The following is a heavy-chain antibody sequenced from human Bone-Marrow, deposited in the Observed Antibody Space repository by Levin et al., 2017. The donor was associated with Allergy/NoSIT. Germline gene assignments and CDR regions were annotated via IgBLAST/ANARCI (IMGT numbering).Heavy chain of an antibody. V-gene: IGHV3-7*01. CDR2: IRQEGSEK. Sequence: LSLTCEASGFTFSNYWMSWVRQAPGKGLEWVANIRQEGSEKYYVDSVKGRFTISRDNAKNSLYLQMNSLRAEDTSVYYCARYHASSSWYSWDYWGQGTLVTVSS. CDR3: ARYHASSSWYSWDY. D-gene: IGHD6-13*01. J-gene: IGHJ4*02. CDR1: GFTFSNYW.